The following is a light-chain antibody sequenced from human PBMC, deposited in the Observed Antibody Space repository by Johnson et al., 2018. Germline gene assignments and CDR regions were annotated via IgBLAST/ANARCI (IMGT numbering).Light chain of an antibody. Sequence: QSVLTQPPSVSAAPGQKVTISCSGSSSNIGNNYVSWYQQLPGTAPKLLIYENNKRPSGIPDRFSGSKSGTSATLGITGLQTGDEADYYYGTWDSSLSAGNVFGTGTQFTVL. CDR3: GTWDSSLSAGNV. CDR2: ENN. J-gene: IGLJ1*01. CDR1: SSNIGNNY. V-gene: IGLV1-51*02.